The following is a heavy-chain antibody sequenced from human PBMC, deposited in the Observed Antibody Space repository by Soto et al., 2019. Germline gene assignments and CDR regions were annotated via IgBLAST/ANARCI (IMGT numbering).Heavy chain of an antibody. D-gene: IGHD3-10*01. CDR1: GFIFSNYV. Sequence: QVQLVESGGGVVQPGRSLRLSCTASGFIFSNYVMYWVRQAPGKGLAWVAFMSYDGTTKSYADSVKGRFTISRDNSQNTLYLQMNSLRPEDTGVYYCAREVLWSRYFDYWGQGSLVTVSS. V-gene: IGHV3-30-3*01. CDR3: AREVLWSRYFDY. J-gene: IGHJ4*02. CDR2: MSYDGTTK.